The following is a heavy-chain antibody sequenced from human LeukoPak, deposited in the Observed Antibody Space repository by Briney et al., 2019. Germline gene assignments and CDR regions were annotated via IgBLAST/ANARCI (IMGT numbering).Heavy chain of an antibody. J-gene: IGHJ4*02. Sequence: PGGSLRLSCAASGFTFSSYSMNWVRQAPGKGLEWVSYISSSSSTIYYADSVKGRFTISRDNSKNTLYLQMNSLRAEDTAVYYCAKDRPPAGIFDYWGQGTLVTVSS. CDR2: ISSSSSTI. CDR1: GFTFSSYS. D-gene: IGHD2-2*01. CDR3: AKDRPPAGIFDY. V-gene: IGHV3-48*01.